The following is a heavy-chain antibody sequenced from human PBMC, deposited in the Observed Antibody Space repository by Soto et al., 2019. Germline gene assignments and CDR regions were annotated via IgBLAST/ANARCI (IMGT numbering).Heavy chain of an antibody. Sequence: GESLKISCKGSGYSFTSYWIGWVRQMPGKGLEWMGIIYPGDSGTRYSPSFQGQVTISADKSISTAYLQWSSLKASDTAMYYCARLFTGDYYYYGMDVWGQGTTVTVSS. V-gene: IGHV5-51*01. CDR2: IYPGDSGT. CDR3: ARLFTGDYYYYGMDV. CDR1: GYSFTSYW. J-gene: IGHJ6*02. D-gene: IGHD3-3*01.